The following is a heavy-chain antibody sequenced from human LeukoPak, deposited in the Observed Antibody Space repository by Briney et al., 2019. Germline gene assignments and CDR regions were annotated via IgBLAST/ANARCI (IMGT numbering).Heavy chain of an antibody. J-gene: IGHJ4*02. CDR1: GGTFSSYA. CDR2: IIPIFGTA. CDR3: ARDMGGDYTQFHFDY. V-gene: IGHV1-69*01. Sequence: SVKVSCKASGGTFSSYAISWVRQAPGQGLEWMGGIIPIFGTANYAQKFQGRVTITADESTSTAYMELSSLRSEDTAVYYCARDMGGDYTQFHFDYWGQGTLITVSS. D-gene: IGHD4-17*01.